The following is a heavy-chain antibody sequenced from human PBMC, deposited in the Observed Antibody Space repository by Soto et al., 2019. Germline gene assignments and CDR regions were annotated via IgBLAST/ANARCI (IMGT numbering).Heavy chain of an antibody. CDR1: SGSISSYY. CDR3: VGQGITFGGVIGTVKKNWFDP. Sequence: LSLTCTVSSGSISSYYWSWIRQPPGKGLEWIGYIHYTGNTNSNPSLKGRVTLSIDPSWNQFSLKLRSVTAADTAVYYCVGQGITFGGVIGTVKKNWFDPWGQGTLVTVSS. D-gene: IGHD3-16*02. V-gene: IGHV4-59*01. CDR2: IHYTGNT. J-gene: IGHJ5*02.